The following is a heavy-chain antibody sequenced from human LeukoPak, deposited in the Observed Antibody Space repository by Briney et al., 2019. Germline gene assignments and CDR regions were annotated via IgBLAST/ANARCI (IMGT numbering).Heavy chain of an antibody. J-gene: IGHJ1*01. Sequence: GGSLRLSCADSGFTFSVYYMSWVRQAPGKGLEWVSYISSSSSYTNYADSVKGRLTISRDNAKNSLYLQMNSLRAEDTAVYYCARDTNYHDSSGAPAEYSQHWGQGTLVTVSS. CDR3: ARDTNYHDSSGAPAEYSQH. CDR1: GFTFSVYY. V-gene: IGHV3-11*05. D-gene: IGHD3-22*01. CDR2: ISSSSSYT.